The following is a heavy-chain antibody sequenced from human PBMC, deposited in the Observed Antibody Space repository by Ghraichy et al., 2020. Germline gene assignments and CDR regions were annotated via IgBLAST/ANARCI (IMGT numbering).Heavy chain of an antibody. V-gene: IGHV4-59*01. CDR3: ARDSARSASGWLEYFDS. CDR2: IDYSGST. CDR1: GASISSNY. J-gene: IGHJ4*02. D-gene: IGHD6-19*01. Sequence: SETLSLTCTVSGASISSNYWSWIRQPPGKGLEWIGYIDYSGSTNYNPSLKSRVTISVDTSKNQFSLKLTSVTAADTAVFYCARDSARSASGWLEYFDSWGQGFLVTVSS.